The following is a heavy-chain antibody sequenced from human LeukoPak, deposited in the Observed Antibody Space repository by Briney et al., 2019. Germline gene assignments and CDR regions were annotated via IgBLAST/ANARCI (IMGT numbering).Heavy chain of an antibody. Sequence: SETLSLTCAVYGGSFSGYYWSWIRQPPGKGLEWIGEINHSGSTNYNPSLKSRVTISVDTSKNQFSLKLSSVTAAATAVYSCARGHYYFDYWGQGTLVTVSS. J-gene: IGHJ4*02. V-gene: IGHV4-34*01. CDR1: GGSFSGYY. CDR2: INHSGST. CDR3: ARGHYYFDY.